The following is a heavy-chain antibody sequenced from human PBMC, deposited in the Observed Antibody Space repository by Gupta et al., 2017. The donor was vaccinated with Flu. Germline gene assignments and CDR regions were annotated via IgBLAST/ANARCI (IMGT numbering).Heavy chain of an antibody. J-gene: IGHJ4*02. CDR3: ARLRMDTAMVPDIFDY. CDR1: SYY. D-gene: IGHD5-18*01. V-gene: IGHV4-39*01. CDR2: MYYSGST. Sequence: SYYWGWIRQPPGKGLEWSGSMYYSGSTYYNPSLKSRVTISVDTSKNQFSLKLSSVTAADTAVYYCARLRMDTAMVPDIFDYWGQGTLVTVSS.